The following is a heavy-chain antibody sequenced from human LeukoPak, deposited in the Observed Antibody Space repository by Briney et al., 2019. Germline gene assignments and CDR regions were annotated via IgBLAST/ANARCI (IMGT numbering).Heavy chain of an antibody. J-gene: IGHJ3*02. CDR3: ARHWEILGLNDAFDI. D-gene: IGHD1-26*01. V-gene: IGHV4-59*08. CDR1: GGSISSYY. Sequence: SETLSLTCTVSGGSISSYYWSWIRQPPGKGLEWIGYIYYSGSTNYNPSLKSRVTISVDTSKNQFSLKLSSVTAADTAVYYCARHWEILGLNDAFDIWGQGTMVAVSS. CDR2: IYYSGST.